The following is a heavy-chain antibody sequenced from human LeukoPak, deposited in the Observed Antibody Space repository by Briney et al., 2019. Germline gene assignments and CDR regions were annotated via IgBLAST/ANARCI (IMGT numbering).Heavy chain of an antibody. CDR3: AKVSDYDILTGPLFDY. J-gene: IGHJ4*02. D-gene: IGHD3-9*01. Sequence: PGGSLGLSCAASGFTFSSYAMSWVRQAPGKGLEWVSAISGSGGSTYYADSVKGRFTISRDNSKNTLYLQMNSLRAEDTAVYYCAKVSDYDILTGPLFDYWGQGTLVTVSS. CDR1: GFTFSSYA. V-gene: IGHV3-23*01. CDR2: ISGSGGST.